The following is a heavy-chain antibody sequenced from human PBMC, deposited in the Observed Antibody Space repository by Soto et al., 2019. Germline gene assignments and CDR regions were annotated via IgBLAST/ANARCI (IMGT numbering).Heavy chain of an antibody. CDR1: GFTFSSYA. D-gene: IGHD3-16*01. CDR3: TKDLWPYLPAGGEFDS. CDR2: ISGSAGST. Sequence: EVQLLKSGGGLVQPGGSLRLSCAASGFTFSSYAMSWVRQAPGKGLEWVSAISGSAGSTYYADSVKGRFTISRDNSKNTLYLQMNSLRAEDTAVFYCTKDLWPYLPAGGEFDSWGQGTLVTVSS. J-gene: IGHJ4*02. V-gene: IGHV3-23*01.